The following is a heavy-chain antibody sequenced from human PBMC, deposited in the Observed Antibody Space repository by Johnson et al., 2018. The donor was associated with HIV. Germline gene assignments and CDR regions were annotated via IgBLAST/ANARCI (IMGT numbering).Heavy chain of an antibody. CDR1: GFTFSSYA. J-gene: IGHJ3*02. CDR3: AREGPAAYSWAFDI. D-gene: IGHD2-2*01. CDR2: IYSDGST. Sequence: QVQLVESGGGVVQPGRSLRLSCAASGFTFSSYAMHWVRQAPGKGLEWVSFIYSDGSTYYADSVKGRFTVSRDNSKNTVYLQMNSLRAEDTAVYYCAREGPAAYSWAFDIWGQGTMVTVSS. V-gene: IGHV3-NL1*01.